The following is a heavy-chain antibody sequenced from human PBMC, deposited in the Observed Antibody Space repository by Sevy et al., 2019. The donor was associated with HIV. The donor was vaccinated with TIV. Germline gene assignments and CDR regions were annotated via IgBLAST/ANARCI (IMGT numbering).Heavy chain of an antibody. Sequence: GGSLRLSCAASGFTFVSYAMHWVRQAPGKGLEWVGMISSDGRNINYADSVKGRFTISRDTSKNTLLLQMNSLRAEDTAVYYCAKASYRDYYDSGGYETEWGQGTLVTVSS. CDR2: ISSDGRNI. CDR3: AKASYRDYYDSGGYETE. J-gene: IGHJ4*02. D-gene: IGHD3-22*01. V-gene: IGHV3-30*04. CDR1: GFTFVSYA.